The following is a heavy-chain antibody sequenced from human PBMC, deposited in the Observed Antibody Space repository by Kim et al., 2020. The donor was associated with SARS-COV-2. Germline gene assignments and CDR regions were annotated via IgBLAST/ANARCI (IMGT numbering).Heavy chain of an antibody. CDR3: ARAHRRGLIAALGAVDY. J-gene: IGHJ4*02. Sequence: SETLSLTCTVSGVSISNGGYYWSWIRQHPGNGLEGIGYIDYSGSTHYNPSLKSRVIISVDTAKNQFSLKQSSVTAADTTVYYWARAHRRGLIAALGAVDYWGQGTLVTVSS. CDR2: IDYSGST. V-gene: IGHV4-31*03. D-gene: IGHD6-13*01. CDR1: GVSISNGGYY.